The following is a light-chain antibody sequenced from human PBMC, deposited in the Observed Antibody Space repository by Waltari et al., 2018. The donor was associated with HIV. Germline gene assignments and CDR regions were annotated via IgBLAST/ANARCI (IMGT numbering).Light chain of an antibody. Sequence: AIQLTQSPSSLSASVGDRVTITCRASQGISSALAWYQQKAGKAPKLLIYDGSSLESGVPSRFSGTGSGTEFTLIINSLQPEDFATYYCQQFKSYPHTFGGGTKVEIK. CDR3: QQFKSYPHT. CDR1: QGISSA. V-gene: IGKV1-13*02. J-gene: IGKJ4*01. CDR2: DGS.